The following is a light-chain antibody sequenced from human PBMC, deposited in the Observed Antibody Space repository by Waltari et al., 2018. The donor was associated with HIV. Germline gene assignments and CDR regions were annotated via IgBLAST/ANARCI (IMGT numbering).Light chain of an antibody. CDR1: RNVLYDSNNKNY. CDR2: WAS. CDR3: QQYYNTPFT. Sequence: DIVMTQSPDSLAVSLGERATINCKSARNVLYDSNNKNYLAWYQQKPGPPPKLLIYWASTRESGVPDRFSGSGSGTDFTLTISSLQAEDVAVYYCQQYYNTPFTFGPGTKVDI. J-gene: IGKJ3*01. V-gene: IGKV4-1*01.